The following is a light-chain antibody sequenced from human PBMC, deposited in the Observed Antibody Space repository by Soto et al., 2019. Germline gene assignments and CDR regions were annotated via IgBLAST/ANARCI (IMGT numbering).Light chain of an antibody. V-gene: IGLV1-40*01. Sequence: QSVLTQPPSVSGAPGQRVTISCTGSSSNIGAGYDVHWYQQLPGTAPKLLIYGNSNRPSGVPDRFSGSKSGTSASLAITGLQAEDEADYCCQSYDSSLRVYVFGTGTKLTVL. CDR3: QSYDSSLRVYV. J-gene: IGLJ1*01. CDR1: SSNIGAGYD. CDR2: GNS.